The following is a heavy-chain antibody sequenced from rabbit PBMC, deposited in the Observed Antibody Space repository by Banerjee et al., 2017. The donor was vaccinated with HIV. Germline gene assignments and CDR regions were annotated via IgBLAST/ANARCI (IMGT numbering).Heavy chain of an antibody. CDR1: GFSFSSGYA. CDR2: IDTGSSGVT. J-gene: IGHJ4*01. Sequence: QSLEESGGDLVKPGASLTLTCTASGFSFSSGYAMYWVRQAPGKGLEWIASIDTGSSGVTDYASWAKGRFTISKTSSTTVTLQMTSLTASDTATYFCARAPYYTYGYAGYAYAKTNLWGQGTLVTVS. D-gene: IGHD6-1*01. CDR3: ARAPYYTYGYAGYAYAKTNL. V-gene: IGHV1S40*01.